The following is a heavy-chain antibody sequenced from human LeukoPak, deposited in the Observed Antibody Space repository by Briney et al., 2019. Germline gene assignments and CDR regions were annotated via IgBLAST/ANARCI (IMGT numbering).Heavy chain of an antibody. J-gene: IGHJ4*02. CDR3: ARHSLNNYGSYY. D-gene: IGHD5-24*01. Sequence: SETLSLTCAVSGGSISSSTYSWTWIRQPPGKGLEWIGSIHYDGNTYYKPSLKSRVTISVDTSKIQISLRLSSATAADMATYYCARHSLNNYGSYYWGQGTLVTVSS. CDR1: GGSISSSTYS. CDR2: IHYDGNT. V-gene: IGHV4-39*01.